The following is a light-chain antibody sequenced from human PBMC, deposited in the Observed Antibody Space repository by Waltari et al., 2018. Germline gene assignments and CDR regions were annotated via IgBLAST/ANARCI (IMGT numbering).Light chain of an antibody. V-gene: IGLV1-47*01. CDR1: SSNLGSNY. J-gene: IGLJ1*01. Sequence: QSVLTQPPSASETPGQRVIISCSGSSSNLGSNYLYWYQQLPGTAPKLLIARDNPRPCGVPDRFSGSKSGTSASLAISGLRSEDEAVYYCAAWDDSHYVFGTGTKVTVL. CDR3: AAWDDSHYV. CDR2: RDN.